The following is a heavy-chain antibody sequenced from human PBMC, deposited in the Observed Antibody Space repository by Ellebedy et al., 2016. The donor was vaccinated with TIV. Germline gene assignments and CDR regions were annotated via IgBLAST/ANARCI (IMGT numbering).Heavy chain of an antibody. CDR2: VGGGDVRT. V-gene: IGHV3-23*01. CDR1: GFTAFNFA. Sequence: GESLKISCEASGFTAFNFAMSWVRQAPGKGLEWVSAVGGGDVRTFYADAVKGRFTISRDNSKNTVTLQMQSLTAEDTALYYCAKGHTARFFYLFESWGQGTLVTVSS. D-gene: IGHD2-2*02. CDR3: AKGHTARFFYLFES. J-gene: IGHJ5*01.